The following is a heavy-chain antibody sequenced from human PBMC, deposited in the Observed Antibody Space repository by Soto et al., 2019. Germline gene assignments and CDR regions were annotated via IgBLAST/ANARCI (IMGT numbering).Heavy chain of an antibody. V-gene: IGHV3-21*01. J-gene: IGHJ4*02. D-gene: IGHD3-22*01. CDR3: ARVQSDYDSSGYYYPPGFDY. CDR2: ITSSSSYM. CDR1: GFTFSSYT. Sequence: GSLRLSCAASGFTFSSYTMNWVRQAPGKGLEWVSSITSSSSYMYYADSVKGRFTISRDNAKNSLYLQMNSLRAEDTAVYYCARVQSDYDSSGYYYPPGFDYWGQGTLVTAPQ.